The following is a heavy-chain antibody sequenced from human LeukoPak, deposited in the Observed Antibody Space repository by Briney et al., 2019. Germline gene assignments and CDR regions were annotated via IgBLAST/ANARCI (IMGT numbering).Heavy chain of an antibody. CDR2: IKQDGSEN. CDR3: ARGNYFGDYVGVGIYFDY. CDR1: GFSISSYW. Sequence: PGGSLRLSCAASGFSISSYWMSWVRQAPGKGLEWLANIKQDGSENYYVESVKGRFTTSRDNAKSSLYLQMNSLRAEDTAVYYCARGNYFGDYVGVGIYFDYWGQGNLVTVSS. J-gene: IGHJ4*02. D-gene: IGHD4-17*01. V-gene: IGHV3-7*01.